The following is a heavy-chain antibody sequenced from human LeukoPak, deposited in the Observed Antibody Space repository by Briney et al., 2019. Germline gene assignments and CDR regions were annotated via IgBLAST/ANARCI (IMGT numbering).Heavy chain of an antibody. D-gene: IGHD3-10*01. CDR2: INHSGST. CDR3: ARGGWFGELKGTFDY. J-gene: IGHJ4*02. CDR1: GGSFSGYY. V-gene: IGHV4-34*01. Sequence: SETLSLTCAVYGGSFSGYYWSWIRQPPGKGLEWIGEINHSGSTNYNLSLKSRVTISVDTSKNQFSLKLSSVTAADTAVYYCARGGWFGELKGTFDYWGQGTLVTVSS.